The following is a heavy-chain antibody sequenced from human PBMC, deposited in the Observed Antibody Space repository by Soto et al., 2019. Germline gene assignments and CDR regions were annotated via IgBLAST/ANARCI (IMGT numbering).Heavy chain of an antibody. CDR1: GYGFTTYG. Sequence: QVHLVQSGAEVKKPGASVKVSCKGSGYGFTTYGITWVRQAPGQGLEWLAWISAHNGNTNYAQKLQGRVTVTRDTSTSTYYTVLRRRRSDETVVYCGARGTSVAYWGQGALVTVSS. CDR3: ARGTSVAY. V-gene: IGHV1-18*01. D-gene: IGHD6-6*01. J-gene: IGHJ4*02. CDR2: ISAHNGNT.